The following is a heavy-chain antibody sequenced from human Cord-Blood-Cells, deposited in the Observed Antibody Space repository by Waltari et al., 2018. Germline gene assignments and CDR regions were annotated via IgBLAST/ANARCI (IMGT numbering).Heavy chain of an antibody. D-gene: IGHD4-17*01. CDR2: IYYSGST. J-gene: IGHJ4*02. Sequence: QVQLQESGPGLVKPSATLSLTCTVSGGSISSYSWSWIRQPPGKGLEWIGYIYYSGSTNYTPTLKSRGTISLYTSKNQCSLKLSSVTAADTAVYYCARQGPAYGDYDYWGQGTLVTVSS. V-gene: IGHV4-59*01. CDR1: GGSISSYS. CDR3: ARQGPAYGDYDY.